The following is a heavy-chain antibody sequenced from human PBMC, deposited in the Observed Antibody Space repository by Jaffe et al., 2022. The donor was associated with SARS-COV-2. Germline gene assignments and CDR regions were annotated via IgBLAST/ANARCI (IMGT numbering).Heavy chain of an antibody. Sequence: QVQLVQSGAEVKKPGASVKVSCKASGYTFTSYGISWVRQAPGQGLEWMGWISAYNGNTNYAQKLQGRVTMTTDTSTSTAYMELRSLRSDDTAVYYCARDADIVAIGGPTSHRFDPWGQGTLVTVSS. CDR2: ISAYNGNT. CDR1: GYTFTSYG. CDR3: ARDADIVAIGGPTSHRFDP. J-gene: IGHJ5*02. V-gene: IGHV1-18*01. D-gene: IGHD2-15*01.